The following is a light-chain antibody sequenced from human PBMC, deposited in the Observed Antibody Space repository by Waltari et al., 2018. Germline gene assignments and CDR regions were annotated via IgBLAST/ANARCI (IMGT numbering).Light chain of an antibody. Sequence: QLVLTQSPSASASLGASVKLTCTLSSGHSSYAIAWHQQQPEKGPRYVMKVNSDGSHGKGDGIPARFSGSSSGAERYLTISSLQSEDEADYYCQTWGTGIQVFGGGTKLTVL. CDR1: SGHSSYA. V-gene: IGLV4-69*01. CDR3: QTWGTGIQV. J-gene: IGLJ2*01. CDR2: VNSDGSH.